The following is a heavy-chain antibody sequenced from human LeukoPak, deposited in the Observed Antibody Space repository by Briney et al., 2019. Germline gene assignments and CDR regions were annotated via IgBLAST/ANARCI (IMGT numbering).Heavy chain of an antibody. J-gene: IGHJ6*02. CDR2: INPSGGST. V-gene: IGHV1-46*01. D-gene: IGHD4-23*01. CDR1: GYTFTSYY. CDR3: AREGGPTVVNSRMDV. Sequence: ASVKVSCKASGYTFTSYYMHWVRQAPGQGLEWMGIINPSGGSTSYAQKFQGRVTMTRDTSTSTVYMELSSLRSEDTAVYYCAREGGPTVVNSRMDVWGQGTTVTVSS.